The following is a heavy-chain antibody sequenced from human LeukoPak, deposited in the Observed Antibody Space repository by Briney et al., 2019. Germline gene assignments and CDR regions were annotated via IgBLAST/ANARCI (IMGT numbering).Heavy chain of an antibody. Sequence: PGGSLRLSCAASGFTFSDYYMSWIRQAPGKGLEWVSYISSSGSTIYYADSVKGRFTISRDNAKNSLYLQMNSLRAEDTAVYYCARDLAVLWCDAFDIWGQGTMVTVSS. J-gene: IGHJ3*02. CDR1: GFTFSDYY. CDR3: ARDLAVLWCDAFDI. D-gene: IGHD3-10*01. V-gene: IGHV3-11*01. CDR2: ISSSGSTI.